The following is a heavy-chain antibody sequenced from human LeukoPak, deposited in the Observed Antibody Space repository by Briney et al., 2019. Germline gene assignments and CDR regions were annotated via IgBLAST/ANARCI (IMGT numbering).Heavy chain of an antibody. D-gene: IGHD3-22*01. Sequence: GSLRLSCAASGFTFSSYGMHWVRQPPRKGLEWIGSMYYSGSTYYNPSLKSRVTISVDTSKKQFSLKLSSVTAADTAVYYCARVRTYDSSLLYYYYYMDVWGKGTTVTVSS. J-gene: IGHJ6*03. CDR3: ARVRTYDSSLLYYYYYMDV. CDR2: MYYSGST. V-gene: IGHV4-39*07. CDR1: GFTFSSYG.